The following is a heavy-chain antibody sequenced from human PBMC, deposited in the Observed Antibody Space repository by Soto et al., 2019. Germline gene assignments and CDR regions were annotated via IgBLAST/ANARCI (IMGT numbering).Heavy chain of an antibody. Sequence: QVQLQESGPGLVKPSQTLSLTCTVSGGSISSGDYHWTWIRQHPGKGLEWIGHIFYSGTTYYNSAPKRRLAISLDTSRGKLPLTLSSMPAADTAVYFCARVSLHHDAFTGYSRDPGWYFDFWGRGTLLTVSS. V-gene: IGHV4-31*03. CDR1: GGSISSGDYH. J-gene: IGHJ2*01. CDR2: IFYSGTT. CDR3: ARVSLHHDAFTGYSRDPGWYFDF. D-gene: IGHD3-9*01.